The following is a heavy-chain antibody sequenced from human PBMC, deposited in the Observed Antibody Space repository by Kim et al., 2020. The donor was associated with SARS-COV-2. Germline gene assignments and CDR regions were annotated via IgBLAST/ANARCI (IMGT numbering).Heavy chain of an antibody. V-gene: IGHV1-3*01. CDR2: INAGNGNT. J-gene: IGHJ3*02. Sequence: ASVKVSCKASGYTFTSYAMHWVRQAPGQRLEWMGWINAGNGNTKYSQKFQGRVTITRDTSASTAYMELSSLRSEDTAVYYCAREGLGYCSGGSCLPTWDAFDIWGQGTMVTVSS. CDR1: GYTFTSYA. D-gene: IGHD2-15*01. CDR3: AREGLGYCSGGSCLPTWDAFDI.